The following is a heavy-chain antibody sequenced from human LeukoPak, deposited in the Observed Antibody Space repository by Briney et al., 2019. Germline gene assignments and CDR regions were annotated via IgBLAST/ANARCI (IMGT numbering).Heavy chain of an antibody. D-gene: IGHD2-8*02. CDR3: ARTGRSQTVDY. Sequence: SETLSLTCTASGGSISSSSYYWGWIRQPPGKGLEWIGEINHSGSTNYNPSLKSRVTISVDTSKNQFSLKLSSVTAADTAVYYCARTGRSQTVDYWGQGTLVTVSS. J-gene: IGHJ4*02. CDR1: GGSISSSSYY. V-gene: IGHV4-39*07. CDR2: INHSGST.